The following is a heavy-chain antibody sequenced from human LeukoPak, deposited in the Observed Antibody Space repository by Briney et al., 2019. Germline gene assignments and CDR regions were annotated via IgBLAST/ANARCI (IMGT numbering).Heavy chain of an antibody. CDR1: GFSLSRNG. J-gene: IGHJ3*02. V-gene: IGHV3-30*02. Sequence: SGGSLRLSCATSGFSLSRNGMHWVRQAPGQGLEWVAFILSDGSYEYYADSVKGRFTISRDTSRNTLYLQMNSLRAEDTAVYYCARVGIAYCGGDCYLGAFDIWGQGTMVTVSS. CDR3: ARVGIAYCGGDCYLGAFDI. D-gene: IGHD2-21*02. CDR2: ILSDGSYE.